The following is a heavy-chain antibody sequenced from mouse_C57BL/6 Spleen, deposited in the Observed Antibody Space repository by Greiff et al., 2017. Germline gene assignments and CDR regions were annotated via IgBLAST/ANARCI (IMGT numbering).Heavy chain of an antibody. CDR1: GFTFSSYA. CDR3: ARDGYDGLFAY. CDR2: ISDGGSYT. J-gene: IGHJ3*01. D-gene: IGHD2-2*01. Sequence: EVQGVESGGGLVKPGGSLKLSCAASGFTFSSYAMSWVRQTPEKRLEWVATISDGGSYTYYPDNVKGRFTISRDNAKNNLYLQMGHLKSEDTAMYYCARDGYDGLFAYWGQGTLVTVSA. V-gene: IGHV5-4*01.